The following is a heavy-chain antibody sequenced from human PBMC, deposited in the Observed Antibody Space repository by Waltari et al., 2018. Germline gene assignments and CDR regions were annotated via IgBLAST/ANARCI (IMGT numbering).Heavy chain of an antibody. Sequence: EVQLVESGGGLVKPGGSLRLSCAASGFTFSSYSMNWVRQAPGKGLEWVSSISSSSSYIYYADSVKGRFTISRDNAKNSLYLQMNSLRAEDTAVYYCARGWRDCGGDCYSGYNWFDPWGQGTLVTVSS. CDR2: ISSSSSYI. J-gene: IGHJ5*02. CDR1: GFTFSSYS. V-gene: IGHV3-21*01. D-gene: IGHD2-21*01. CDR3: ARGWRDCGGDCYSGYNWFDP.